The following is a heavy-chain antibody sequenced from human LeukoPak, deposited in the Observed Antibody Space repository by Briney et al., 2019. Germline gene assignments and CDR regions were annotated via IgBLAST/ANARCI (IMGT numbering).Heavy chain of an antibody. CDR1: GFTFSSYG. CDR2: ISYAGTNE. Sequence: GGSLRLSCAASGFTFSSYGMHWVRQAPGKGLEWVAYISYAGTNEYYADSVKGRFTISRDNSKNTLYLQMHSLRPEDTAVYYCAKPGSGSYPQYFQHWGQGTLVTVSS. V-gene: IGHV3-30*18. CDR3: AKPGSGSYPQYFQH. D-gene: IGHD3-10*01. J-gene: IGHJ1*01.